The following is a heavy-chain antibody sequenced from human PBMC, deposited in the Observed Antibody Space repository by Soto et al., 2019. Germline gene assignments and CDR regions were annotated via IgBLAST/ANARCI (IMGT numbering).Heavy chain of an antibody. CDR1: GGSFSGYY. Sequence: SETLSLTCAVYGGSFSGYYWSWIRQPPGKGLELIGEINHSGSTNYNPSLKSRVTMSVDTSKNQFSLTLNSVTAADAAVYYCARQRTTVVTQAYFDHWGQGTLVTISS. J-gene: IGHJ4*02. V-gene: IGHV4-34*01. CDR3: ARQRTTVVTQAYFDH. CDR2: INHSGST. D-gene: IGHD4-17*01.